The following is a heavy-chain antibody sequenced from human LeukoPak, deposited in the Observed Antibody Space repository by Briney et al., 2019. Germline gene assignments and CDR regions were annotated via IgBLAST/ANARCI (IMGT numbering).Heavy chain of an antibody. CDR3: VRDTRYDMDV. CDR2: INHSGST. CDR1: GGSFSGYY. J-gene: IGHJ6*03. Sequence: SETLSLTCAVYGGSFSGYYWSWIRQPPGKGLEWIGEINHSGSTNYNPSLKSRVTISVDTSKNQFSLQLNSVTAADTALYYCVRDTRYDMDVWGKGTTVTVSS. V-gene: IGHV4-34*01.